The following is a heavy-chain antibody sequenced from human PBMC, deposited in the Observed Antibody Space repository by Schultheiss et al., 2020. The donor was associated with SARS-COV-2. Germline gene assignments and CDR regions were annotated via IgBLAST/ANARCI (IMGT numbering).Heavy chain of an antibody. CDR2: IYTSGST. Sequence: SETLSLTCTVSGGSISSGGYYWSWIRQPAGKGLEWIGRIYTSGSTNYNPSLKSRVTMSVDTSKNQFSLKLSSVTAADTAVYYCAREDYSNSYWGQGTLVTVSS. CDR3: AREDYSNSY. V-gene: IGHV4-61*02. J-gene: IGHJ4*02. D-gene: IGHD4-11*01. CDR1: GGSISSGGYY.